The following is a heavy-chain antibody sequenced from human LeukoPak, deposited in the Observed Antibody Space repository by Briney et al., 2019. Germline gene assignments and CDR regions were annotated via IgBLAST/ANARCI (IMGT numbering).Heavy chain of an antibody. CDR2: INSDGSST. CDR3: ARTRSSVFDY. D-gene: IGHD6-13*01. Sequence: PGGSLRLSCAASGFTFSSYWMHWVRKVAGRGLVWVSRINSDGSSTIYADSVKGRFTISRDNAKNTLYLQMNSLRAEDTAVYYCARTRSSVFDYWGQGTLVTVSS. J-gene: IGHJ4*02. V-gene: IGHV3-74*01. CDR1: GFTFSSYW.